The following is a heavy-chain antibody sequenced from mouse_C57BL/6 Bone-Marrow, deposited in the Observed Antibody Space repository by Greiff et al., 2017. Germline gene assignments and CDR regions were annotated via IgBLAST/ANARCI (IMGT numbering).Heavy chain of an antibody. J-gene: IGHJ2*01. CDR1: GFTFSSYA. CDR3: ARDDSCDY. Sequence: DVKLQESGGGLVKPGGSLKLSCAASGFTFSSYAMSWVRQTPEKRLEWVATISDGGSYTYYPDNVKGRFTISRDNAKNNLYLQMSHLKSEDTAMYYCARDDSCDYWGQGTTLTVSS. D-gene: IGHD2-12*01. CDR2: ISDGGSYT. V-gene: IGHV5-4*01.